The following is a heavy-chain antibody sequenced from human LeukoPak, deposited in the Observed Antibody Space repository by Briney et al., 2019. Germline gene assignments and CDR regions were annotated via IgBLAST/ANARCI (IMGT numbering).Heavy chain of an antibody. CDR2: IYYSGST. D-gene: IGHD3-9*01. Sequence: PSETLSLTCTVSGGSISSSSYYWGWLRQPPGKGLEGIGSIYYSGSTYYNPSLKSRVTISVDTSKKQFSLKLSSVTAADTAVYYCAGTYYDILTYFGLWGRGTLVTVSS. CDR1: GGSISSSSYY. J-gene: IGHJ2*01. V-gene: IGHV4-39*07. CDR3: AGTYYDILTYFGL.